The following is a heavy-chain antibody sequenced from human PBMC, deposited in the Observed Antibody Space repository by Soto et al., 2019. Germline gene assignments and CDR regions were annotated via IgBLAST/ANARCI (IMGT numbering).Heavy chain of an antibody. CDR1: GYSFTSYW. J-gene: IGHJ6*01. V-gene: IGHV5-51*01. Sequence: WESLKIACKGSGYSFTSYWIGWVRQMPGKVLEWMGIIYPGDSDTRYSPSFQGQDTISADKSISTAYRQWSSLKASDTAIYYCAGYYFGSASPAGGSYFIGMGAWGQRPSATAS. D-gene: IGHD3-10*01. CDR2: IYPGDSDT. CDR3: AGYYFGSASPAGGSYFIGMGA.